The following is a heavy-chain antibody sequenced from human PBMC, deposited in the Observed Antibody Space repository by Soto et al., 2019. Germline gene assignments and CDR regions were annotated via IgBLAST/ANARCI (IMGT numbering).Heavy chain of an antibody. CDR3: ATYYFGSGSYYRFDN. Sequence: VQSGGEVKKPGASVRASCKASGYAFSFGFSWVRQAPGQGLEWMGWISASDGSTNSAQKFRGRISLTTDTSTNTAYLDLLSLTSDDTAVYFCATYYFGSGSYYRFDNWGQGTLVTVSS. V-gene: IGHV1-18*01. CDR1: GYAFSFG. CDR2: ISASDGST. J-gene: IGHJ4*02. D-gene: IGHD3-10*01.